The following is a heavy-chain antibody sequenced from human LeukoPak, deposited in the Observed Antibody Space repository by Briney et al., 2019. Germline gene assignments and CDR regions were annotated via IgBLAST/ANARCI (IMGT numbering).Heavy chain of an antibody. Sequence: GGSLRLSCAASGFSFSSSTMNWVRQAPGRGLEWVSSISSSGSSIYYADSVKGRFTISRDNAKNSLYLQINGLRAEDTAVYYFARDSYLLGGTIGAFDIWGQGTMVTVSS. V-gene: IGHV3-21*01. CDR2: ISSSGSSI. CDR3: ARDSYLLGGTIGAFDI. CDR1: GFSFSSST. J-gene: IGHJ3*02. D-gene: IGHD3-10*01.